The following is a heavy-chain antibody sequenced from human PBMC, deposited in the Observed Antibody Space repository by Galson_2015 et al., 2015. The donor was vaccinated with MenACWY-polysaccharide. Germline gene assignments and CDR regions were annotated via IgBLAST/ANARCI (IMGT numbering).Heavy chain of an antibody. D-gene: IGHD2-15*01. CDR1: GFTFSNYF. Sequence: SLRLSCAASGFTFSNYFMTWVRQAPGKGLEWVSTVTSSGDATYYPDSVKGRFTISRDNSRNTLYLQMNSLRAEDTAVYYCSRYCSGIRCYSGLDYWGQGTLVTVSS. CDR2: VTSSGDAT. V-gene: IGHV3-23*01. J-gene: IGHJ4*02. CDR3: SRYCSGIRCYSGLDY.